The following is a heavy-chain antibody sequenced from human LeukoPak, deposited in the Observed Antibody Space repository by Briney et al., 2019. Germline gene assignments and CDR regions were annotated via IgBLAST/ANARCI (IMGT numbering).Heavy chain of an antibody. J-gene: IGHJ4*02. D-gene: IGHD2-15*01. V-gene: IGHV1-69*05. CDR1: GGTFSSYA. CDR3: ARGGYCSGGSCSPCYFDY. CDR2: IIPIFGTA. Sequence: SVKVSCKASGGTFSSYAISWVRQAPGQGLEWMGRIIPIFGTANYAQKFQGRVTITTDESTSTAYMELSSLRSEDTAVYYCARGGYCSGGSCSPCYFDYWGQGTLVTVSS.